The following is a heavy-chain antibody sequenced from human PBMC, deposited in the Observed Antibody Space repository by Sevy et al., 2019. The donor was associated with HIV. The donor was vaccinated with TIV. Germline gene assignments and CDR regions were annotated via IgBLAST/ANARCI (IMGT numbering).Heavy chain of an antibody. J-gene: IGHJ5*02. V-gene: IGHV4-61*01. Sequence: WETLSLTCTVSGGSVSSGSYYWSWIRQPPEKGLEWIGYIYYSGSTNYNPSLKSRVTISVDTSKNQFSLKLSSVTAADTAVYYCARAFRGVIRWFDPWGQGTLVTVSS. D-gene: IGHD3-10*01. CDR2: IYYSGST. CDR3: ARAFRGVIRWFDP. CDR1: GGSVSSGSYY.